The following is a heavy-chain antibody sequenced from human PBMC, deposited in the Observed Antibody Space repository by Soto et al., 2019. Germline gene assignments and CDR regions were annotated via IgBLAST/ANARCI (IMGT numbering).Heavy chain of an antibody. D-gene: IGHD6-13*01. Sequence: QVQLQESGPGLVKPSQTLSLTCTVSGGSISSGGYYWSWIRQHPGKGLEWIGYIYYSGSTYYNPSLKSRVTRSVDSSKNQFSLKRSSVTAADTAVYYCALSESSSWSRDAFDIWGQGTMVTVSS. J-gene: IGHJ3*02. CDR2: IYYSGST. CDR1: GGSISSGGYY. CDR3: ALSESSSWSRDAFDI. V-gene: IGHV4-31*03.